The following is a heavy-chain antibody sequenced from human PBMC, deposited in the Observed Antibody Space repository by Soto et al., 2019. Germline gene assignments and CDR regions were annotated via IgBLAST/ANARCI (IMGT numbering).Heavy chain of an antibody. D-gene: IGHD2-2*01. CDR2: INPSGGST. J-gene: IGHJ6*02. CDR1: GYTFTSYY. Sequence: ASVKVSCKASGYTFTSYYMHWVRQAPGQGLEWMGIINPSGGSTSYAQKFQGRVTMTRDTSTSTVYMELSSLRSEDTAVYYCARDAADYYCSSTSCYRVDYYYYGMDVWGQGTTVTV. CDR3: ARDAADYYCSSTSCYRVDYYYYGMDV. V-gene: IGHV1-46*01.